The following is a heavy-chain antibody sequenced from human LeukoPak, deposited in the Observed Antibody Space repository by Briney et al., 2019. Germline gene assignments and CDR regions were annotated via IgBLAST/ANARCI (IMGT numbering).Heavy chain of an antibody. V-gene: IGHV4-4*07. CDR3: ARGQGTVTTH. CDR2: LYVSGAT. D-gene: IGHD4-17*01. J-gene: IGHJ4*02. CDR1: GGSISSYY. Sequence: PSETLSLTCSVSGGSISSYYWNWIRQSAGKGLEWIGRLYVSGATDYNPSLKSRVTISVDTSKNEFSLKLTSVTAADTAVYYCARGQGTVTTHWGQGTLVTVSS.